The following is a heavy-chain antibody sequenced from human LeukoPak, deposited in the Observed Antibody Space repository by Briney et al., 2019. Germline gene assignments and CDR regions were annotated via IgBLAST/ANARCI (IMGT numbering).Heavy chain of an antibody. J-gene: IGHJ6*03. CDR1: GFTFSSYA. CDR3: ARGPYPKDSGSYSGPWMAAYYYMDV. D-gene: IGHD1-26*01. V-gene: IGHV3-23*01. CDR2: ISGSGGST. Sequence: GGSLRLSCAASGFTFSSYAMSWVRQAPGKGLEWVSAISGSGGSTYYADSVKGRFTISRDNSKNTLYLQMNSLRAEDTAVYYCARGPYPKDSGSYSGPWMAAYYYMDVWGKGTTVTVSS.